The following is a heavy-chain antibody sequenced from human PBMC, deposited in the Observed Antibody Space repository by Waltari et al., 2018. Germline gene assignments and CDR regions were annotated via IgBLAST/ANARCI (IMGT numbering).Heavy chain of an antibody. D-gene: IGHD2-21*02. CDR2: IYYSGST. CDR1: GSSIRSGTCC. CDR3: ARLGGPCGDCYTYWYFDL. Sequence: QLQLQESGPGLAKPQVTLSVTCTVSGSSIRSGTCCRGWLRQRPGKGLEWIGSIYYSGSTYYNPSLKSRVTISVETSKNQFPLKLSSVTAADTAVYYCARLGGPCGDCYTYWYFDLGGRGTLVTVSS. V-gene: IGHV4-39*01. J-gene: IGHJ2*01.